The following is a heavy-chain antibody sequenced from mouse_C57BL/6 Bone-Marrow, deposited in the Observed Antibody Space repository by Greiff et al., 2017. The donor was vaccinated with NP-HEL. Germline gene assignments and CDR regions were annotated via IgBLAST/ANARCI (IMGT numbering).Heavy chain of an antibody. J-gene: IGHJ2*01. CDR3: ARCTTTGYY. CDR1: GYAFSSYW. V-gene: IGHV1-80*01. Sequence: QVQLQQSGAELVKPGASVKISCKASGYAFSSYWMNWVKQRPGKGLEWIGQIYPGDGDTNYNGKFKGKATLTAHKSSSTSYSHLSSLTSEDSAFYFCARCTTTGYYWGQGTTLTVSS. CDR2: IYPGDGDT. D-gene: IGHD1-1*01.